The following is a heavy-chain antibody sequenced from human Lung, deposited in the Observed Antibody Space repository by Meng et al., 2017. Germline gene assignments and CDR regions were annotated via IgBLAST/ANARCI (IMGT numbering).Heavy chain of an antibody. CDR1: GGSFSDYY. Sequence: QVQLKHGGAGLLKPSETLSLTCVVSGGSFSDYYWSWIRQPPGKGLEWIGENNHSGSTNYNPSLESRATISVDTSQNNLSLKLSSVTAADSAVYYCARGPTTMAHDFDYWGQGTLVTVSS. CDR2: NNHSGST. D-gene: IGHD4-11*01. CDR3: ARGPTTMAHDFDY. V-gene: IGHV4-34*01. J-gene: IGHJ4*02.